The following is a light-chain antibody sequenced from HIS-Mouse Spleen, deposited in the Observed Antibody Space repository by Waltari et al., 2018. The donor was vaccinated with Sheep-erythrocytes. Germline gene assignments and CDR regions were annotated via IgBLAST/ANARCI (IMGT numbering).Light chain of an antibody. CDR3: CSYAGSSTWV. V-gene: IGLV2-23*01. CDR1: SSDVGSYNL. J-gene: IGLJ3*02. CDR2: EGS. Sequence: QSALTQPASVSGSPGQSITISCTGTSSDVGSYNLVSWYQQHPGKAPNLLIYEGSKRPAWVSYRFSCSQSGNTASLRISGLQAEDEADYYCCSYAGSSTWVFGGWTKLTVL.